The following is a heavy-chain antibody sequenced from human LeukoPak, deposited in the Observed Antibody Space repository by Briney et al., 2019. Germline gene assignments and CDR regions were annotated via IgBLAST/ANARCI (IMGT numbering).Heavy chain of an antibody. CDR3: ARGYSGSYPIDY. Sequence: PSETLSLTCTVSGGSISSSSYYWGWIRQPPGKGLEWIGSIYYSGSTYYNPSLKSRVTISVDTSKNQFSLKLSSVTAADTAVYYCARGYSGSYPIDYWGQGTLVTVSS. D-gene: IGHD1-26*01. J-gene: IGHJ4*02. V-gene: IGHV4-39*01. CDR1: GGSISSSSYY. CDR2: IYYSGST.